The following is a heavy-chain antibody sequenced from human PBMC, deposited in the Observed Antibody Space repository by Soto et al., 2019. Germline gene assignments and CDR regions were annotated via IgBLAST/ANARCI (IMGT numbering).Heavy chain of an antibody. Sequence: QVQLVESGGGVVQPGRSLRLSCAASGFTFSSYGMHWVRKAPGKGLEWVAVIWYDGSNKYYADSVKGRFTISRDNSKNTLYLQMNSLRAEDTAVYYCARDLGHYYDSSGYFFDYWGQGTLVTVSS. D-gene: IGHD3-22*01. CDR3: ARDLGHYYDSSGYFFDY. V-gene: IGHV3-33*01. CDR1: GFTFSSYG. J-gene: IGHJ4*02. CDR2: IWYDGSNK.